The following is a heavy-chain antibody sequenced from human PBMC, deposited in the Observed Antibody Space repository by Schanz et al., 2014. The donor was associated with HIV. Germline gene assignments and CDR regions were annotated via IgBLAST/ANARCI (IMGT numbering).Heavy chain of an antibody. V-gene: IGHV3-23*04. CDR2: VSRSGANT. D-gene: IGHD1-26*01. CDR1: GLPFSTYA. CDR3: AKRNQGYSGYSDF. J-gene: IGHJ4*02. Sequence: VQLVESGGGVVQPGGSLRLSCTASGLPFSTYAMSWVRQAPGKGLEWLAGVSRSGANTYYADSVKGRFTISRDNSKDMLFLQMTNLRADDTATYFCAKRNQGYSGYSDFWGQGTLVAVSS.